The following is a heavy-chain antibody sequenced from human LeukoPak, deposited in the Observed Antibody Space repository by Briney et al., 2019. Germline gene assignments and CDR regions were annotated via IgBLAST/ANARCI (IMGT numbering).Heavy chain of an antibody. V-gene: IGHV3-23*01. CDR1: GFTLSAYG. CDR2: ISSGGVT. Sequence: PGGSLRLSCAASGFTLSAYGMSWVRQAPGKGPEWVSAISSGGVTFYPDSVKGRFTISRDSSKNALFLQMNSLRAEDTALYYYARDCHWPNDALDLWGQGTMVTVSS. CDR3: ARDCHWPNDALDL. D-gene: IGHD1-1*01. J-gene: IGHJ3*01.